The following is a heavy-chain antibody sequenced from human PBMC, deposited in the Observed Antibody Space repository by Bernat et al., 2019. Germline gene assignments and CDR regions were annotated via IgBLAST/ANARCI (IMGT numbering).Heavy chain of an antibody. D-gene: IGHD3-9*01. Sequence: EVQLLESGGGLVQPGGSLRLSCAASGFTFSSYAMSWVRQAPGKGLEWVSAISGSGGSTYYADSVKGRFTISRDNSKNTLYLQMNSLRAEDTAVYYCAKDGAYDILTGPNYYYYYGMDVWGQGTTVTVSS. CDR2: ISGSGGST. CDR3: AKDGAYDILTGPNYYYYYGMDV. CDR1: GFTFSSYA. J-gene: IGHJ6*02. V-gene: IGHV3-23*01.